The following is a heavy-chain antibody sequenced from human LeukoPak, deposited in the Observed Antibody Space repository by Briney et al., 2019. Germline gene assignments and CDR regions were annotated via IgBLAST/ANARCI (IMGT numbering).Heavy chain of an antibody. Sequence: ASVKVSCKASGYTFINYYIHWVLQAPGQRLESMGWVNPSSGGTNYAQNFQGRVTMTRDTSITTAYMELTSLKSDETAVYFCARGGYCDYWGQGTLVTVSS. CDR1: GYTFINYY. V-gene: IGHV1-2*02. CDR3: ARGGYCDY. J-gene: IGHJ4*02. CDR2: VNPSSGGT.